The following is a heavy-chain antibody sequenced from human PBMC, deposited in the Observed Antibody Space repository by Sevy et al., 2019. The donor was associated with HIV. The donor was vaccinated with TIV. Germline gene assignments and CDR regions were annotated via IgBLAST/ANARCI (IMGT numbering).Heavy chain of an antibody. CDR2: ISYDGSNT. D-gene: IGHD3-22*01. CDR1: GFTFTTYA. V-gene: IGHV3-30-3*01. J-gene: IGHJ4*02. CDR3: ARDGGYDSRGYDLSNY. Sequence: GGSLRLSCAASGFTFTTYAMHWVRQAPGKGLEWVAVISYDGSNTYYADSVKGRFTISRDSSKNTLHLPMNSLRAEDTAVYFCARDGGYDSRGYDLSNYWGQGTLVTVSS.